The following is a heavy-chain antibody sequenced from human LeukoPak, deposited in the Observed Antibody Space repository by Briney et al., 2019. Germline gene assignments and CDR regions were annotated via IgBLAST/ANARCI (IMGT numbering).Heavy chain of an antibody. Sequence: SETLSLTCTVSGGSISSYYWSWIRQPPGKGLEWIGYIYYSGSTNYNPSLKSRVTISVDTSKNQFSLKLSSVTAAGTAAYYCARGLQSHRYYYGMDVWGQGTTVTVSS. CDR2: IYYSGST. CDR1: GGSISSYY. CDR3: ARGLQSHRYYYGMDV. J-gene: IGHJ6*02. V-gene: IGHV4-59*01.